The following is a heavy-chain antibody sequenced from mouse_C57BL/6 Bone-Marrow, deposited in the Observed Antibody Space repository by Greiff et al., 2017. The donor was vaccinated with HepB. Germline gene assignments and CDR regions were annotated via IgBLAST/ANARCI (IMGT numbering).Heavy chain of an antibody. D-gene: IGHD3-2*02. CDR3: AMGDSSGYRFAY. J-gene: IGHJ3*01. Sequence: QVQLQQPGAELVKPGASVKVSCKASGYTFTSYWMHWVKQRPGQGLEWIGRIHPSDSDTNYNQKFKGKATLTVDKSSSTAYMQLSSLTSEDSAVYYCAMGDSSGYRFAYWGQGTLVTVSA. CDR1: GYTFTSYW. V-gene: IGHV1-74*01. CDR2: IHPSDSDT.